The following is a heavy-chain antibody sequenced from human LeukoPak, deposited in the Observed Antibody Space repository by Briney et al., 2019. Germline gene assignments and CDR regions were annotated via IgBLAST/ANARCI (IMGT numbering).Heavy chain of an antibody. D-gene: IGHD3-3*01. Sequence: PGGSLRLSCAASGFSFSTYGMFWVRQAPGKGLEWVGVISYDGSNQYYADSVKGRFTISRDNSKNTLYLQMDSLRAEDTSVYYCAKGDFWNGLGEYFLYWGQGNLVTVSS. J-gene: IGHJ1*01. CDR1: GFSFSTYG. V-gene: IGHV3-33*05. CDR3: AKGDFWNGLGEYFLY. CDR2: ISYDGSNQ.